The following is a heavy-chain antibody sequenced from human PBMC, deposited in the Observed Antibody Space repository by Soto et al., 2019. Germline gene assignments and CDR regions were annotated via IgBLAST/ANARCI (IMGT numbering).Heavy chain of an antibody. CDR3: AKDRDVGYSEFWSGSPFDH. J-gene: IGHJ4*02. D-gene: IGHD3-3*01. V-gene: IGHV3-23*01. CDR2: ISSSGSRK. CDR1: GFTISNYV. Sequence: VGSLRLACVASGFTISNYVMRGVRHAPGKGLEWFSSISSSGSRKYHAGSVMGRFTISRDNSKNTIYLQMNSLRAEDTAVYYCAKDRDVGYSEFWSGSPFDHWGQGALVTVSS.